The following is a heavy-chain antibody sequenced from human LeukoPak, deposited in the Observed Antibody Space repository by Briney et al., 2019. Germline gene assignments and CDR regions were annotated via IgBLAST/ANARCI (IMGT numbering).Heavy chain of an antibody. V-gene: IGHV3-74*01. CDR2: INSDGSST. Sequence: GGSLRLSCAASGLTFSSYWMHWVRQAPGKGLVWVSRINSDGSSTYYADSVKGRFTISRDNSKNTLYLQMNSLRAEDTAVYYCAQYATFGWSYYYYYMDVRGKGTTVTGSS. CDR1: GLTFSSYW. J-gene: IGHJ6*03. D-gene: IGHD3-9*01. CDR3: AQYATFGWSYYYYYMDV.